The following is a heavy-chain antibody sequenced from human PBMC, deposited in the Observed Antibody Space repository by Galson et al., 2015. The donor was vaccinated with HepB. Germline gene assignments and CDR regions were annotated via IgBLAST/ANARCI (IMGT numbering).Heavy chain of an antibody. CDR3: ARDRAERRWLVGGLQPNWFDP. J-gene: IGHJ5*02. Sequence: SLRLSCAASGFTFSSYSMNWVRQAPGKGLEWVSSISSSSSYIYYADSVKGRFTISRDNAKNSLYLQMNSLRAEDTAVYYCARDRAERRWLVGGLQPNWFDPWGQGTLVTVSS. CDR1: GFTFSSYS. V-gene: IGHV3-21*01. CDR2: ISSSSSYI. D-gene: IGHD6-19*01.